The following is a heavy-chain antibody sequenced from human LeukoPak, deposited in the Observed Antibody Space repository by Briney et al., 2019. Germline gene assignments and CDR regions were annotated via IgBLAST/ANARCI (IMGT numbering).Heavy chain of an antibody. CDR3: ARDNSVEDTAWWFDP. J-gene: IGHJ5*02. CDR1: GVTFSSYV. V-gene: IGHV1-46*01. CDR2: INPSGGST. D-gene: IGHD4-23*01. Sequence: GASVKVSCKASGVTFSSYVISWVRQAPGQGLEWMGIINPSGGSTSYAQKFQGRVTMTRDMSTSTDYMELSSLRSEDTAVYYCARDNSVEDTAWWFDPWGQGTLVTVSS.